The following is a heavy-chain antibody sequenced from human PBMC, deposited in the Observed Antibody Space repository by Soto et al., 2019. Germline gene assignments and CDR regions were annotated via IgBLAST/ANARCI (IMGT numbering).Heavy chain of an antibody. CDR1: RYSFTDYW. CDR3: ASHTNSWYYFDH. CDR2: IYPGDSDT. Sequence: EVQLVQSGAEVKKPGESLKISCKAFRYSFTDYWIGWVRQMPGKGLEWMGFIYPGDSDTRYSPSFQGQVTISADQSISTAYAQWSRLKASDSAIYFCASHTNSWYYFDHWGQGTVVTVSS. V-gene: IGHV5-51*01. J-gene: IGHJ4*02. D-gene: IGHD6-13*01.